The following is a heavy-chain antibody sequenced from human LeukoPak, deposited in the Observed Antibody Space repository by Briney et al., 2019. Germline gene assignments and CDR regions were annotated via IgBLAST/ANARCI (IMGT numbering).Heavy chain of an antibody. J-gene: IGHJ3*01. Sequence: PGGSLRLSCAASGFTFSNAWMTWVRQARGKGLEWVANINQDGGEKSYVDSVKGRFTISRDNAKNSLYLQMNSLRAEDTAVYYCARGGHSSSWSVWGQGTMVTVSS. CDR3: ARGGHSSSWSV. CDR2: INQDGGEK. CDR1: GFTFSNAW. D-gene: IGHD6-6*01. V-gene: IGHV3-7*01.